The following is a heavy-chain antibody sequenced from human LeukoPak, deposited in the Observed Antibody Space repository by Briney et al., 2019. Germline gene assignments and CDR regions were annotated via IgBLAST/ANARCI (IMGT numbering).Heavy chain of an antibody. J-gene: IGHJ4*02. V-gene: IGHV3-53*01. Sequence: GGSLRLSCTVSGFTFSTNSMSWVRQAPGKGLEWVSFIYSDNTHYPDSVKGRFTISGDNSKNTLYLQMNSLRAEDTAVYYCARRAGAYSHPYDYWGQGTLVTVSS. CDR2: IYSDNT. D-gene: IGHD4/OR15-4a*01. CDR1: GFTFSTNS. CDR3: ARRAGAYSHPYDY.